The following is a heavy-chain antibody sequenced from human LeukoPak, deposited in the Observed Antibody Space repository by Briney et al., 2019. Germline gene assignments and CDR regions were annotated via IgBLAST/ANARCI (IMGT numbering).Heavy chain of an antibody. J-gene: IGHJ4*02. D-gene: IGHD4-17*01. CDR3: AKDHDYGDYLLDY. V-gene: IGHV3-33*06. CDR2: IWYDGSNK. CDR1: GFTFSRYG. Sequence: GGSLRLSCAASGFTFSRYGMHWVRQAPGKGLEWVAVIWYDGSNKYYADSVKGRFTISRDNSKNTLYLQMNSLRAEDTAVYYCAKDHDYGDYLLDYWGQGTLVSVSS.